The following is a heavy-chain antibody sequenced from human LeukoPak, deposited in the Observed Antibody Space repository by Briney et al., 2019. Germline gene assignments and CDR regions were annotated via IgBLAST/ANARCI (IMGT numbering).Heavy chain of an antibody. CDR2: IYSGGST. CDR1: GFTVSSNY. Sequence: GGSLRLSCAASGFTVSSNYMSWVRQAPGKGLEWVSVIYSGGSTYYADSVKGRFTISRDNSKNTLYLQMNSLRAEDTAVYYCGRGGSSGYNYNAFDVWGQGTRVTVSS. J-gene: IGHJ3*01. D-gene: IGHD3-22*01. CDR3: GRGGSSGYNYNAFDV. V-gene: IGHV3-66*01.